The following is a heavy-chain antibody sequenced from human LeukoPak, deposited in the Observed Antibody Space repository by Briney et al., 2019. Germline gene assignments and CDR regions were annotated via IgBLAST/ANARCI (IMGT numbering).Heavy chain of an antibody. CDR1: GGSISSYY. D-gene: IGHD6-19*01. CDR2: ICTSGST. Sequence: SETLSLTCTVSGGSISSYYWSWIRQPAGKGLEWIGRICTSGSTNYNPSLKSRVTMSVDTSKNQFSLKLSSVTAADTAVYYCARGGHSGWYKGYNWFDPWGQGTLVTVSS. V-gene: IGHV4-4*07. J-gene: IGHJ5*02. CDR3: ARGGHSGWYKGYNWFDP.